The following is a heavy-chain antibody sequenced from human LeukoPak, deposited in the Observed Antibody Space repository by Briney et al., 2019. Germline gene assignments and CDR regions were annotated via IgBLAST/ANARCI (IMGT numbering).Heavy chain of an antibody. CDR2: ISYDGSNK. Sequence: GGSLRLSCAASGLTFSSHWMHWVRQAPGKGLEWVAVISYDGSNKYYADSVKGQFTISRDNSKNTLYLQMNSLRAEDTAVYYCAKDRLIGAYDSSGMDYWGQGTLVTVSS. CDR1: GLTFSSHW. D-gene: IGHD3-22*01. CDR3: AKDRLIGAYDSSGMDY. J-gene: IGHJ4*02. V-gene: IGHV3-30*18.